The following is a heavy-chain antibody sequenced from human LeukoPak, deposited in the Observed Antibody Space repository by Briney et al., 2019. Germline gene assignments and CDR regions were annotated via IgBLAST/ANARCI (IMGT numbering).Heavy chain of an antibody. CDR2: FDPEDGET. V-gene: IGHV1-24*01. D-gene: IGHD5-18*01. CDR1: GYTLTELS. Sequence: ASVKVSCTVSGYTLTELSMHWVRQAPGKGLEWMGGFDPEDGETIYAQKFQGRVTMTTDTSTSTAYMELRSLRSDDTAVYYCARSPVDTAMVDFDYWGQGTLVTVSS. J-gene: IGHJ4*02. CDR3: ARSPVDTAMVDFDY.